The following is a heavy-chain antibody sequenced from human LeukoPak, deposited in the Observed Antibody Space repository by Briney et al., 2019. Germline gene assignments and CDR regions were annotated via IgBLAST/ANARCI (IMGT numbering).Heavy chain of an antibody. Sequence: ARSLRLSCAASGFTFSTYEMNWVCQTPGKGLEWVSFITASDSRTNYADSVKGRFTISRDKSKNTRYLKMNSLRAEDTAVYYCARGSSRDGYNPWGQGTLVTVSS. V-gene: IGHV3-23*01. CDR2: ITASDSRT. D-gene: IGHD5-24*01. J-gene: IGHJ5*02. CDR3: ARGSSRDGYNP. CDR1: GFTFSTYE.